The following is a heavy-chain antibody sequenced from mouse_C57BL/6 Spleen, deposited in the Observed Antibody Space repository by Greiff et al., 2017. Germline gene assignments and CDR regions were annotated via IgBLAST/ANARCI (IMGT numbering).Heavy chain of an antibody. CDR2: IYPGGGYT. J-gene: IGHJ2*01. Sequence: QVQLKQSGAELVRPGTSVKLSCKASGYTFTNYWIGWAKQRPGHGLEWIGDIYPGGGYTNYNEKVKGKATLTADKSSSTAYMQFSSLTSEDSAIYYCARWDTTVALDYGGQGTTLTVSS. V-gene: IGHV1-63*01. CDR3: ARWDTTVALDY. CDR1: GYTFTNYW. D-gene: IGHD1-1*01.